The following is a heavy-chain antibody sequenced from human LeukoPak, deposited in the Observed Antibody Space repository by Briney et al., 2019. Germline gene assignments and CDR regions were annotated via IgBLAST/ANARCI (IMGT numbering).Heavy chain of an antibody. CDR2: ISGSGGST. V-gene: IGHV3-23*01. D-gene: IGHD3-3*01. Sequence: PGGSLRLSCAASGFTFTSFAMGWVRQAPGKGLEWVSAISGSGGSTYYADSVKGRFTISRDNSKNTLYLQMNSLRAEDTAVYYCAKVRKPFGSWGQGTLVTVSS. CDR3: AKVRKPFGS. CDR1: GFTFTSFA. J-gene: IGHJ5*02.